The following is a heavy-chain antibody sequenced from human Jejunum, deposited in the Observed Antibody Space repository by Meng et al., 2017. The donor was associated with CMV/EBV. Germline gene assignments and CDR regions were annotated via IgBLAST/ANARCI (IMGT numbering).Heavy chain of an antibody. J-gene: IGHJ3*01. CDR1: FSGYG. CDR2: IRDSGANT. Sequence: FSGYGMSWVSQDPGKGLERVSAIRDSGANTYYAGSVTGRFTISRDNSHNTLYLQMHSLRAEDTAVYYCARALGLGAVMPNYDAFDLWGQGTVVTVSS. CDR3: ARALGLGAVMPNYDAFDL. V-gene: IGHV3-23*01. D-gene: IGHD6-19*01.